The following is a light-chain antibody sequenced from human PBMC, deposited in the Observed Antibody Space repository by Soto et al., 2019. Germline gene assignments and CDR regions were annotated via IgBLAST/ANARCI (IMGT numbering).Light chain of an antibody. V-gene: IGKV1-39*01. Sequence: DIQMTQSPSSLSASVGDRVTITCRASQTISTYLNWYQQKPGKAPKLLIYAASSLQSGVPSRFTGSRSGTDFTLTISSLQHEDFATYYCQQSYSTPLTFGGGTKVDIK. J-gene: IGKJ4*01. CDR3: QQSYSTPLT. CDR1: QTISTY. CDR2: AAS.